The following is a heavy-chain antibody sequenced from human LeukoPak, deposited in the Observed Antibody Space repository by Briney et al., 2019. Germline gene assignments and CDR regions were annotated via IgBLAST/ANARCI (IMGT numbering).Heavy chain of an antibody. D-gene: IGHD6-13*01. CDR3: ARETAAAGSFIAINDY. CDR1: SGSFSGYY. J-gene: IGHJ4*02. V-gene: IGHV4-34*01. Sequence: SETLSLTCAVYSGSFSGYYWSWIRQPPGKGLEWIGEINDSESTNYNPSLKSRITISVDTSKKQFSLKLSSVTAADTAIYYCARETAAAGSFIAINDYWGQGTLVTVSS. CDR2: INDSEST.